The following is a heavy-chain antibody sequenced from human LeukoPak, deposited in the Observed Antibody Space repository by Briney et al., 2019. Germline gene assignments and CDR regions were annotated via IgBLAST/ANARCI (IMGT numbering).Heavy chain of an antibody. CDR1: GFTFSSYA. Sequence: PGGSLRLSCAASGFTFSSYAINWVRQAPGKGLEWVSFISGSGGSTYYADSVKGRFTISRDNSKNTLYLQVNSLRAEDTALYYCAKSPLGYCSGTACHLFFDFWGQGVLVTVSS. D-gene: IGHD2-15*01. V-gene: IGHV3-23*01. CDR3: AKSPLGYCSGTACHLFFDF. CDR2: ISGSGGST. J-gene: IGHJ4*02.